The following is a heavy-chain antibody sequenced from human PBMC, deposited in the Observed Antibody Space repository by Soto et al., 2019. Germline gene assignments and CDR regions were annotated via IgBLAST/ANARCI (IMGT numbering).Heavy chain of an antibody. J-gene: IGHJ4*02. CDR1: GFTFSSYA. CDR2: ISGSGGST. CDR3: APDTVGAGTPPTPYYFDY. Sequence: GGSLRLSXAASGFTFSSYAMSWVRQAPGKGLEWVSAISGSGGSTYYADSVKGRFTISRDNSKNTLYLQMNSLRAEGTAVYYCAPDTVGAGTPPTPYYFDYWGQGTLVTVSS. D-gene: IGHD1-26*01. V-gene: IGHV3-23*01.